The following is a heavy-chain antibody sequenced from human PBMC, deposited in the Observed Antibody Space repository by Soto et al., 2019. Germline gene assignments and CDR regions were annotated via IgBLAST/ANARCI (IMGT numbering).Heavy chain of an antibody. Sequence: EVQLVESGGGLVQPGGSLRLSCAASGFTFSTYWMNWVRQAPGKGLEWVANIKQDGSEKYYVDSVKGRFTISRDNAKNSLYLQLNRLRAEDTAVYYCARGKPRGYSYDWGQGTLVTVSS. V-gene: IGHV3-7*01. J-gene: IGHJ4*02. D-gene: IGHD5-18*01. CDR2: IKQDGSEK. CDR1: GFTFSTYW. CDR3: ARGKPRGYSYD.